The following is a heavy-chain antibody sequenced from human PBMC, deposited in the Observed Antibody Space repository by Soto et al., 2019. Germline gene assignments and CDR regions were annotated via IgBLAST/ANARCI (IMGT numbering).Heavy chain of an antibody. D-gene: IGHD3-10*01. J-gene: IGHJ5*02. Sequence: ASVKVSCKASGYTFTSYDINWVRQATGQGLEWMGWMNASNGNTKYAQKFQGRVTMTRDTSASTAYMELSSLRSEDTAVYYCARVVGPWGQGTLVTVSS. CDR3: ARVVGP. CDR1: GYTFTSYD. CDR2: MNASNGNT. V-gene: IGHV1-8*01.